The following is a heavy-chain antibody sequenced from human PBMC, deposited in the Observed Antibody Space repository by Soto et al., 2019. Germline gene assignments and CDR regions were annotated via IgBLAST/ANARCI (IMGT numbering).Heavy chain of an antibody. Sequence: SETLSLTCTVSGGSVNSDFYYWSWIRQPPGKGLEWIGYIYYTGSTNYNPSLKSRVTISLDTSRNQFSLKLSSVTAADTAVFYCAREYSNSPEAFVYWGQGALVTVSS. J-gene: IGHJ4*02. V-gene: IGHV4-61*01. CDR1: GGSVNSDFYY. D-gene: IGHD6-6*01. CDR3: AREYSNSPEAFVY. CDR2: IYYTGST.